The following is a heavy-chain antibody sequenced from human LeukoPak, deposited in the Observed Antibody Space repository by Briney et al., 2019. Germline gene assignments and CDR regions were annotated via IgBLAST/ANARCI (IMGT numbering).Heavy chain of an antibody. D-gene: IGHD1-26*01. J-gene: IGHJ4*02. CDR1: GYIFAHNG. CDR2: INPNNGGT. CDR3: ARESGSYHGNDY. Sequence: ASVKVSCKTSGYIFAHNGISWVRQAPGQGPEWMGRINPNNGGTNCAQKFQGRVTMTGDTSISTAYMELNSLRSDDTAMYYCARESGSYHGNDYWGQGTLVTVSS. V-gene: IGHV1-2*06.